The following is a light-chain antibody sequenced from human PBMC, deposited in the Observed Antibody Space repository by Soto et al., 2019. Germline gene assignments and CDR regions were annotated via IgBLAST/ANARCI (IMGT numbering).Light chain of an antibody. CDR3: SSYTTSGTLV. CDR2: DVT. J-gene: IGLJ2*01. V-gene: IGLV2-14*01. CDR1: SSDVGGYNY. Sequence: QSALTQPASVSGSPGQSITISCTGTSSDVGGYNYVSWYQQHPGKVPKLMIYDVTYRPSGVSNRFSGSKSGNTASLTISGLQAEDEADYYCSSYTTSGTLVFGGGTQLTVL.